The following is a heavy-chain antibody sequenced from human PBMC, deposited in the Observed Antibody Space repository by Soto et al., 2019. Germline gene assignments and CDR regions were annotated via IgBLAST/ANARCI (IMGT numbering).Heavy chain of an antibody. CDR2: ISYDGNNK. CDR1: GFTFSSYG. CDR3: AKERLRGAGNGVFDY. Sequence: QVQLVESGGGVVQPGRSLRLSCAVSGFTFSSYGMHWVRQAPGKGLEWVAVISYDGNNKYYADSVKGRFTISRDNSKNMLHLELNSLRAEDTAVYYCAKERLRGAGNGVFDYWGQGTLVTVSS. V-gene: IGHV3-30*18. J-gene: IGHJ4*02. D-gene: IGHD2-21*01.